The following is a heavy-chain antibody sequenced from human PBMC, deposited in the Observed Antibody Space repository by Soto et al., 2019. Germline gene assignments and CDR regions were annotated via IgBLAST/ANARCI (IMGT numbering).Heavy chain of an antibody. CDR2: IKKDGSEA. CDR3: ARDSGTTYPTWFDP. V-gene: IGHV3-7*03. J-gene: IGHJ5*02. CDR1: GFTFGDFW. Sequence: PGGSLRLSCAASGFTFGDFWMSWVRQAPGKGLEWVANIKKDGSEANYLDSVKGRFTISRDNAENSLYLHLDSLRADDTAVYFCARDSGTTYPTWFDPWGQGTQVTVSS. D-gene: IGHD3-10*01.